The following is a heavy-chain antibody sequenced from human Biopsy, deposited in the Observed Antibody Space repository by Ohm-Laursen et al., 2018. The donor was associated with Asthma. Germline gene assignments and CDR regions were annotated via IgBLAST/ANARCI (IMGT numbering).Heavy chain of an antibody. CDR3: ARCQVGYSSGWSLLLKKIYYSGMDV. CDR1: GGSFSNFA. V-gene: IGHV1-69*13. J-gene: IGHJ6*02. CDR2: IMTVFGTT. D-gene: IGHD6-19*01. Sequence: SVKVSCKASGGSFSNFAFSWVRQAPGHGLEWLGGIMTVFGTTNYAQKFQGRVTITADESTSTAYMEVTSLRSEDTAIYYCARCQVGYSSGWSLLLKKIYYSGMDVWGQGTAVTVSS.